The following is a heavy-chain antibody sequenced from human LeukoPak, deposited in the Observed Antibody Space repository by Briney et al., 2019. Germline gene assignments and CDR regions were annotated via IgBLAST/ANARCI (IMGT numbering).Heavy chain of an antibody. CDR1: GFTFSSYA. D-gene: IGHD2-2*01. Sequence: GRTLRLSCAASGFTFSSYAMHWVPDAPGRGQGWVAVISYEGRNKYYSNYVKGRFTISRDNSKNTLYLQMNSLRAEDTAVYYCARDLLLYCSSTSCPIRLDYWGQGTLVTVSS. CDR3: ARDLLLYCSSTSCPIRLDY. CDR2: ISYEGRNK. J-gene: IGHJ4*02. V-gene: IGHV3-30*04.